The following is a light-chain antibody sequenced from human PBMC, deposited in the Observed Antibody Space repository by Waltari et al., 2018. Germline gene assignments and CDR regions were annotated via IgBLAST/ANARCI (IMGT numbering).Light chain of an antibody. V-gene: IGKV3-11*01. CDR3: QHCNNWPLA. CDR1: ENIGKF. J-gene: IGKJ4*01. CDR2: DAT. Sequence: PGERATLFCRASENIGKFVAWYQVKPGQIPRLLIFDATSRAPGIPDRFTGGGSGTDFTLTISGLEPEDLGFYFCQHCNNWPLAFGGGTEIEI.